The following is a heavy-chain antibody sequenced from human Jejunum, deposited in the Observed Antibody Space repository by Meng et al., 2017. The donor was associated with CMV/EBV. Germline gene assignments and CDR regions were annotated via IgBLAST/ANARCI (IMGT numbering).Heavy chain of an antibody. Sequence: ALPWVPQAPGQGLEWMSFTSFDGGDKYYADSVNGRFIISRDNSQNTLYLQMNSLRPDDTAVYYCARERGYCSVTSCYYAFDVWGRGTRVTVSS. CDR2: TSFDGGDK. D-gene: IGHD2-2*03. CDR1: A. V-gene: IGHV3-30*04. CDR3: ARERGYCSVTSCYYAFDV. J-gene: IGHJ3*01.